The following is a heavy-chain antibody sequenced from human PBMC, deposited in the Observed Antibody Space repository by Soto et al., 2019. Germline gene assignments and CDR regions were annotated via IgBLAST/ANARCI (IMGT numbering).Heavy chain of an antibody. D-gene: IGHD3-10*01. CDR3: WAYYYGSGSYYKEFDY. CDR1: GYSFTSYW. Sequence: GESLKISCKGSGYSFTSYWIGWVRQMPGKGLEWMGIIYPGDSDTRYSPSFQGQVTISADKSISTAYLQWSSLKASDTAMYYCWAYYYGSGSYYKEFDYWGQGTRVTVSS. CDR2: IYPGDSDT. J-gene: IGHJ4*02. V-gene: IGHV5-51*01.